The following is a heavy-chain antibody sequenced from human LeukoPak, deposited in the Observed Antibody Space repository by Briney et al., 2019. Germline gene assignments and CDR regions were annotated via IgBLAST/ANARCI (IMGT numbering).Heavy chain of an antibody. D-gene: IGHD3-22*01. V-gene: IGHV3-20*04. Sequence: GGSLRRSCAASGFTFDDYGMSWVRQAPGKGLSWVSGINWYGGSTGYADSVKGRFTSARDNAKNSLYLQMNSLRAEDTALYYCARSGLYYYDSSGLGYWGQGTLVTVSS. CDR3: ARSGLYYYDSSGLGY. CDR1: GFTFDDYG. CDR2: INWYGGST. J-gene: IGHJ4*02.